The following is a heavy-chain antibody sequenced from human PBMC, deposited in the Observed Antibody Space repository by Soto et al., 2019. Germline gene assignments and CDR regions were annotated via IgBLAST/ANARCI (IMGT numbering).Heavy chain of an antibody. Sequence: PSETLSLTCTVSGGSVSSGGYFWSWLRQHPGKGLEWIGYKYYTGSAHYNPSLKSRVTISVDTSKNQFSLPLSSVPAADTAVYYCARLSDIFSVETYFYHSMDIWGQGITVTVS. CDR3: ARLSDIFSVETYFYHSMDI. CDR1: GGSVSSGGYF. J-gene: IGHJ6*02. V-gene: IGHV4-31*03. CDR2: KYYTGSA. D-gene: IGHD3-9*01.